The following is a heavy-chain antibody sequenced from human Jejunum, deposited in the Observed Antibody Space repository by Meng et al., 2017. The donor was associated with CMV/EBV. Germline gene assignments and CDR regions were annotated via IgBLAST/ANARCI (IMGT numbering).Heavy chain of an antibody. CDR3: VTGELFFDY. J-gene: IGHJ4*02. CDR1: GLSFNNYW. Sequence: LRLSCAASGLSFNNYWMHWVRQVPGKGLVWVSRIHKDGSTTVYADSVKGRFTISRDNAKNTLSLQISSLRAEDTAVYYCVTGELFFDYWGQGTLVTVSS. V-gene: IGHV3-74*01. D-gene: IGHD3-10*01. CDR2: IHKDGSTT.